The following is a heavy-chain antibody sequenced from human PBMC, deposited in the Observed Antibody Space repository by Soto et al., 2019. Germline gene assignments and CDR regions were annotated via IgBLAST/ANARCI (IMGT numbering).Heavy chain of an antibody. CDR1: GGSFSGYY. Sequence: SETLSLTCAVYGGSFSGYYWGWLRQSPGKGPEWIGSVFYTGFTSYNPSLESRVSVSVDTSKNQFSLKVSGVSAADTAVYYCATSQKGYNWNYFDHWGQGALVTVSS. J-gene: IGHJ4*02. V-gene: IGHV4-34*12. CDR3: ATSQKGYNWNYFDH. CDR2: VFYTGFT. D-gene: IGHD1-20*01.